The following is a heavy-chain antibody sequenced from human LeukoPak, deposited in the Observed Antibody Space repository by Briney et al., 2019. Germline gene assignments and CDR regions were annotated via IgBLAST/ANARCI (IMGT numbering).Heavy chain of an antibody. Sequence: PSETLSLTCAVYGGSFSGYYWSWIRQPPGKGLEWIGEINHSGSTNDNPSLKSRVTISVDTSKNQFSLKLSSVTAADTAVYYCARVLIVPGAFDIWGQGTVVTVSS. J-gene: IGHJ3*02. D-gene: IGHD2-2*01. CDR2: INHSGST. CDR1: GGSFSGYY. CDR3: ARVLIVPGAFDI. V-gene: IGHV4-34*01.